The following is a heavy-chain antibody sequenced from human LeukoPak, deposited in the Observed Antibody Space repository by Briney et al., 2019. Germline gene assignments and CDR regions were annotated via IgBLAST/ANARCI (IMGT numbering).Heavy chain of an antibody. CDR1: GGTFSSYA. CDR3: ASLVPAAISTYYYMDV. CDR2: IIPIFGTA. D-gene: IGHD2-2*01. J-gene: IGHJ6*03. V-gene: IGHV1-69*06. Sequence: ASVKVSCKASGGTFSSYAISWVRQAPGQGLEWMGGIIPIFGTANYAQKFQGRVTITADKSTSTAYMELSSLRSEDTAVYYCASLVPAAISTYYYMDVWGEGTTVTVSS.